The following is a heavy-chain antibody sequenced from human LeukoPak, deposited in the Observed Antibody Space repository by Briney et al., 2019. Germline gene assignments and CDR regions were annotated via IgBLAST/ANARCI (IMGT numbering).Heavy chain of an antibody. CDR2: IYYSGST. V-gene: IGHV4-59*01. D-gene: IGHD3-22*01. CDR3: ARGMYYYDSSGYYGPAYYFDY. CDR1: GGSISSYY. J-gene: IGHJ4*02. Sequence: PSETLSLTCTVSGGSISSYYWSWIRQPPGKGLEWIGYIYYSGSTNYNPSLKSRVTISVETSKNQFSLKLSSVTAADTAVYYCARGMYYYDSSGYYGPAYYFDYWGQGTLVTVSS.